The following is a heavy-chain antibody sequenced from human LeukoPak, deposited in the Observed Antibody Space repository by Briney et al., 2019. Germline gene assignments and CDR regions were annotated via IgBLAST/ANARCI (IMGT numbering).Heavy chain of an antibody. D-gene: IGHD3-9*01. CDR2: VKYDGSTT. CDR1: GFTFSAYC. Sequence: GRSLRLSCSAYGFTFSAYCMHWVRQAPGKGLGWVSRVKYDGSTTTYAGSVKGRFTISRDNAKNILYLQVNRLMSEETAVYYYARDLDWLLFDYWGQGTLVTVSS. J-gene: IGHJ4*02. V-gene: IGHV3-74*01. CDR3: ARDLDWLLFDY.